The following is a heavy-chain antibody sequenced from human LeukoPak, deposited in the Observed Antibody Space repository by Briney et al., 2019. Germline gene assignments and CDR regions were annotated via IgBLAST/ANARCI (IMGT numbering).Heavy chain of an antibody. J-gene: IGHJ6*02. CDR2: IIPIFGTA. CDR1: GYTFPSYF. CDR3: ARTDYYGSGPFDYGMDV. V-gene: IGHV1-69*13. Sequence: SVKVSCKASGYTFPSYFMHWVRQAPGQGLEWMGGIIPIFGTANYAQKFQGRVTITADESTSTAYMELSSLRSEDTAVYYCARTDYYGSGPFDYGMDVWGQGTTVTVSS. D-gene: IGHD3-10*01.